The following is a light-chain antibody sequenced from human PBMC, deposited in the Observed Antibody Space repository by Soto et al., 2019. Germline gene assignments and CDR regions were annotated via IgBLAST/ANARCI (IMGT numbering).Light chain of an antibody. CDR1: EDISKF. CDR3: QQYDSLPIT. J-gene: IGKJ5*01. Sequence: DIQMTQSPASLFASVGDRVTITCQASEDISKFLNWYQQKPGKAPKVLIYDASNLQSGVPSRFSGSGSGTDFIFTISSLQPEDGATYYCQQYDSLPITVGQGTRLEIK. CDR2: DAS. V-gene: IGKV1-33*01.